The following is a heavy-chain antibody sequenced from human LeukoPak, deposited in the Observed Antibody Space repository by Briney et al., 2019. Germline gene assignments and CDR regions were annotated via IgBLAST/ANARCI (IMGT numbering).Heavy chain of an antibody. D-gene: IGHD5-18*01. CDR3: ARAAMGFDY. J-gene: IGHJ4*02. V-gene: IGHV3-30-3*01. CDR2: ISYDGSNK. CDR1: GFTFSSYA. Sequence: PGGSLRLSCAASGFTFSSYARHWVRQAPGKGLEGVAVISYDGSNKYYADSVKGRFTISRDNSKNTLYLQMNSLRAEDTAVYYCARAAMGFDYWGQGTLVTVSS.